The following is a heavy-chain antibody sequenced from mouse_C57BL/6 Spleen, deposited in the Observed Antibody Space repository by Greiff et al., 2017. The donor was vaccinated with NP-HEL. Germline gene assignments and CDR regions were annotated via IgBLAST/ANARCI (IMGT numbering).Heavy chain of an antibody. CDR1: GYTFTSYW. CDR2: IDPSDSYT. V-gene: IGHV1-50*01. D-gene: IGHD1-1*01. Sequence: QVQLQQPGAELVKPGASVKLSCKASGYTFTSYWMQWVKQRPGQGLEWIGEIDPSDSYTNYNQKFKGKATLTVDTSSSTAYMQLSSLTSEDSAVYYCARCGSSYLDYWGQGTTLTVSS. CDR3: ARCGSSYLDY. J-gene: IGHJ2*01.